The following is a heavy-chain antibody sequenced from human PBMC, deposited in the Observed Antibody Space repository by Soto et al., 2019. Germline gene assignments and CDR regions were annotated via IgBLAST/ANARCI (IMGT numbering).Heavy chain of an antibody. D-gene: IGHD1-26*01. J-gene: IGHJ5*02. V-gene: IGHV1-18*01. CDR3: ARVVGALGHWFDP. Sequence: QVQLVQSGGEVKKPGASVKVSCKASGYTFTSYGISWVRQAPGQGLEWMGRISAYNGNTNYAQKHQGRVTMTTDTSTSTAYRELRSLRSADTAVYYCARVVGALGHWFDPWGQGTLVTVSS. CDR1: GYTFTSYG. CDR2: ISAYNGNT.